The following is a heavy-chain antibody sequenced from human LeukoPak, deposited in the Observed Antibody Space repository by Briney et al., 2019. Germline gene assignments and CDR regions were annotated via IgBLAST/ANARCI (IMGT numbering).Heavy chain of an antibody. CDR2: IYTSGST. CDR1: GGSISSSSYY. V-gene: IGHV4-61*02. D-gene: IGHD3-3*01. CDR3: ARELSDFWTGQGNYFDY. J-gene: IGHJ4*02. Sequence: SETLSLTCTVSGGSISSSSYYWSWIRQPAGKGLEWIGRIYTSGSTNYNPSLKSRVTMSVDTSKNQFSLKLSSVTAADTAVYYCARELSDFWTGQGNYFDYWGQGTLVTVSS.